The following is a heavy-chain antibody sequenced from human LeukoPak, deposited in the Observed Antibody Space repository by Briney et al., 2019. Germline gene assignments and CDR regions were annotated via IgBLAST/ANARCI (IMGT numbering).Heavy chain of an antibody. D-gene: IGHD7-27*01. V-gene: IGHV3-23*01. J-gene: IGHJ4*02. Sequence: GGSLRLSCVASGFTFSSYVMGWVRRAPGKGQCWVSGISVTGGTTYYAGSVKGRFTISRDNSKNTLYLQINSLRAEDTAVYYCAKDSSLGPFIDYWGQGTLVTVSS. CDR3: AKDSSLGPFIDY. CDR2: ISVTGGTT. CDR1: GFTFSSYV.